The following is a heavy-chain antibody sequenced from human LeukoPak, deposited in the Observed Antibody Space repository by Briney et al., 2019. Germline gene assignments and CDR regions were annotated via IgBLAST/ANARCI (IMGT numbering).Heavy chain of an antibody. V-gene: IGHV1-69*05. CDR3: ARSFTYCSGGSCYRPLGY. J-gene: IGHJ4*02. CDR2: IIPIFGTA. Sequence: VASVKVSCKASGGTFSSYAISWVRQAPGQGLEWMGGIIPIFGTANYAQKFQGRVTMTRDTSISTAYMELSRLRSDDTAVYYCARSFTYCSGGSCYRPLGYWGQGTLVTVSS. CDR1: GGTFSSYA. D-gene: IGHD2-15*01.